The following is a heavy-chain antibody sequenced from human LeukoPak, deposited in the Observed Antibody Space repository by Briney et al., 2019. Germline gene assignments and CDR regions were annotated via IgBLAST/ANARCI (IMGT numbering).Heavy chain of an antibody. J-gene: IGHJ6*02. CDR1: GYTFTSYY. CDR3: ARDPRNYENTYYYYGMDV. CDR2: INPSGGST. D-gene: IGHD1-7*01. Sequence: ASVKVSCKASGYTFTSYYMHWVRQAPGQGLEWMGLINPSGGSTSYAQKFQGRVTMTRDTSTSAVYMELSSLRSEDTAVYYCARDPRNYENTYYYYGMDVWGQGTTVTVSS. V-gene: IGHV1-46*01.